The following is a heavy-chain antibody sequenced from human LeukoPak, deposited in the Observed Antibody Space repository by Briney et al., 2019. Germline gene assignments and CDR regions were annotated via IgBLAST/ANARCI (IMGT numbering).Heavy chain of an antibody. CDR1: GYSFTTYW. J-gene: IGHJ3*02. CDR2: IYPDNSDT. D-gene: IGHD2-15*01. CDR3: ARRCSGGGCYSVSAFDI. V-gene: IGHV5-51*01. Sequence: PGESLKISCKGFGYSFTTYWIGWVRQMPGKGLEWMGIIYPDNSDTRYSPSFQGQVTISADKSISTAYLQWSSLKASDTAMYYCARRCSGGGCYSVSAFDIWGQGTMVTVSS.